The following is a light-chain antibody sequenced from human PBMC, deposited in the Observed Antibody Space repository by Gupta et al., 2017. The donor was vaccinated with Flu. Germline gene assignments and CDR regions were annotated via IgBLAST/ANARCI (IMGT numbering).Light chain of an antibody. V-gene: IGLV7-43*01. CDR2: NNN. J-gene: IGLJ3*02. CDR1: TGAVIGGYN. CDR3: PPEDGSTSKGV. Sequence: TCSTTTGAVIGGYNSSCYHPTPAQTPMLLIYNNNSNLSATPARFSGSTVAGKASFTITRVQAEDEADYYCPPEDGSTSKGVFGGGTKVTVL.